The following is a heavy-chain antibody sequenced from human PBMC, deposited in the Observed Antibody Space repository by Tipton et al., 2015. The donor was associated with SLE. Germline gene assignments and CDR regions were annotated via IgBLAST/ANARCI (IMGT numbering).Heavy chain of an antibody. Sequence: LRLSCTVSGGSISSYYWSWIRQPPGKGLEWIGYIYHSGSTYYNPSLKSRVTISVDTSKNQFSLKLSSVTAADTAVYYCARLMDTAMGHFDYWGQGTLVTVSS. J-gene: IGHJ4*02. D-gene: IGHD5-18*01. CDR2: IYHSGST. CDR3: ARLMDTAMGHFDY. CDR1: GGSISSYY. V-gene: IGHV4-59*08.